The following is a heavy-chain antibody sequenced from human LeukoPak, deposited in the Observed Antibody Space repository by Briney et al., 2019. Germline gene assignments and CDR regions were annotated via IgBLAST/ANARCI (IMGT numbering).Heavy chain of an antibody. Sequence: PGGSLRLSCAASGFTFSSYSMNWVRQAPGKGLEWVAFLRYDGSTKYYADSVKGRFTISRDNSKNTLYLQMNSLRPEDTAVYCCANGYEFESWGQGALVTVSS. D-gene: IGHD2-2*01. CDR1: GFTFSSYS. CDR2: LRYDGSTK. V-gene: IGHV3-30*02. CDR3: ANGYEFES. J-gene: IGHJ4*02.